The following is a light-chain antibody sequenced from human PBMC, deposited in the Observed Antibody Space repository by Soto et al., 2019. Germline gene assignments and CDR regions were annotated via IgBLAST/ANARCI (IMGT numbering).Light chain of an antibody. J-gene: IGLJ3*02. CDR1: SSNIGSNT. CDR3: AASDDSLNGHWV. Sequence: QSVLTQPPSASETPGQRVTISCSGSSSNIGSNTVNWYQQLPGTAPKLLIYNNNQRPSGVPDRFSGSKSGTSASLAISGLQSEDEADYFCAASDDSLNGHWVFGGGTKLTVL. V-gene: IGLV1-44*01. CDR2: NNN.